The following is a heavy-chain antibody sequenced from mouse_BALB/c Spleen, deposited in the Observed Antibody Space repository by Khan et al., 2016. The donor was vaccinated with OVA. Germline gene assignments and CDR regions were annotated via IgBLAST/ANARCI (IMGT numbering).Heavy chain of an antibody. D-gene: IGHD1-1*01. J-gene: IGHJ2*01. CDR2: INPSTGYT. CDR1: GYTFTNYW. CDR3: ARRGLRWDFDY. Sequence: QMQLEESGAELAKPGASVKMSCKASGYTFTNYWMNWVKQMPGQGLEWIGYINPSTGYTEDNQKFKDKATLTADKSSSTAYMQLSSLTSEDSAVYYCARRGLRWDFDYWGQGTTLTVSS. V-gene: IGHV1-7*01.